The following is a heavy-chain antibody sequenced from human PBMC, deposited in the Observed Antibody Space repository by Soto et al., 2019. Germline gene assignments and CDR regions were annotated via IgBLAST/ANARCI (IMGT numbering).Heavy chain of an antibody. Sequence: GGSLRLSCAASGFTFSSYGMHWVRQAPGKGLEWVAVISYDGSNKYYADSVKGRFTISRDNSKNTLYLQMNSLRAEDTAVYYCAKTISESSIAAAGTGEYFQHWGQGTLVTVSS. V-gene: IGHV3-30*18. J-gene: IGHJ1*01. D-gene: IGHD6-13*01. CDR3: AKTISESSIAAAGTGEYFQH. CDR1: GFTFSSYG. CDR2: ISYDGSNK.